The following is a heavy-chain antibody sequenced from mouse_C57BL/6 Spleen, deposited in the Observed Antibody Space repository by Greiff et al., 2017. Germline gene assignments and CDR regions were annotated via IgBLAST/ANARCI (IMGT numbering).Heavy chain of an antibody. CDR3: ARSPYYSNSYYAMDY. J-gene: IGHJ4*01. D-gene: IGHD2-5*01. CDR2: IYPGGGYT. CDR1: GYTFTNYW. Sequence: VKLVESGAELVRPGTSVKMSCKASGYTFTNYWIGWAKQRPGHGLEWIGDIYPGGGYTNYNEKFKGKATLTADKSSSTAYMQFSSLTSEDSAIYYCARSPYYSNSYYAMDYWGQGTSVTVSS. V-gene: IGHV1-63*01.